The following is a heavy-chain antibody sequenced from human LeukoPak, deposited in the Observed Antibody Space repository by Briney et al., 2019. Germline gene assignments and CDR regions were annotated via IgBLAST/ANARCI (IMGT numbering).Heavy chain of an antibody. J-gene: IGHJ3*02. V-gene: IGHV3-30*02. Sequence: QPGGSLRLSCAASGFTFSSYGMHWVRQAPGKGRGWVAVIWYGGSNKYYADAVKGRFTISRDNSKNTLYLQMNSLRAEDTAVYYCAKGTSDLSSNAFDIWGQGTMVTVSS. CDR3: AKGTSDLSSNAFDI. CDR2: IWYGGSNK. CDR1: GFTFSSYG. D-gene: IGHD6-6*01.